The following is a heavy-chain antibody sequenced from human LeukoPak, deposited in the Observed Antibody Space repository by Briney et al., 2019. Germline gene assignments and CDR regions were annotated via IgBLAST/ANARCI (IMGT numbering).Heavy chain of an antibody. CDR1: GYTFSDNY. CDR2: INPNGGAT. Sequence: ASVKVSCKASGYTFSDNYTHWFRQAPGHGLEWMGRINPNGGATNYAQTFQGRVSMTSDTSISTAAMELSGLRSDDAAVYYCALSMTTSAAGAFDIWGQGTMVTVSS. V-gene: IGHV1-2*06. D-gene: IGHD2/OR15-2a*01. J-gene: IGHJ3*02. CDR3: ALSMTTSAAGAFDI.